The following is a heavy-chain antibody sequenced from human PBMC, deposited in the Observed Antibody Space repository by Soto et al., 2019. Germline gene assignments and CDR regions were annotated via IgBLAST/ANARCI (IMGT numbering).Heavy chain of an antibody. CDR3: ARHLRHEDRDWGLGWFDP. CDR1: GYSFTSYW. D-gene: IGHD7-27*01. Sequence: GESRKISCKGSGYSFTSYWIGWVRQMPGKGLEWMGIIYPGDSDTRYSPSFQGQVTISADKSISTAYLQWSSLKASDTAMYYCARHLRHEDRDWGLGWFDPWGQGTLVTVSS. CDR2: IYPGDSDT. V-gene: IGHV5-51*01. J-gene: IGHJ5*02.